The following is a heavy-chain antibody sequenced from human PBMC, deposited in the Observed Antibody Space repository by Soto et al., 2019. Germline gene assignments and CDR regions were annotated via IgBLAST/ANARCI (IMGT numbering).Heavy chain of an antibody. D-gene: IGHD3-9*01. J-gene: IGHJ4*02. CDR1: GFSLSTSGVG. V-gene: IGHV2-5*02. CDR3: AHKGPEDWPLDY. Sequence: QITLKESGPTLVRPTQTLTLTCAFSGFSLSTSGVGVGWIRQPPGKALEWIAVIYWDDSKHYSPSLRSSLTITQDTTKNQVVLTMTNMDPMDTGTYYCAHKGPEDWPLDYWGQGTLVTVSS. CDR2: IYWDDSK.